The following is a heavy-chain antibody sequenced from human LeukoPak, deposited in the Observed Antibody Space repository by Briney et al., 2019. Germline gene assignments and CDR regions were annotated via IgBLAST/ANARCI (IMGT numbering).Heavy chain of an antibody. D-gene: IGHD3-10*01. V-gene: IGHV3-66*01. Sequence: GGSLRLSCAASGFTFSSNFMSWVRRAPGKGREWVSVFYSGGGTDYTDSVGGRFTNSRDNYMNMLYLQMTSLSPEDTAVYYCARENGRGVISPYFDYWGQGTLVTVSS. CDR2: FYSGGGT. CDR1: GFTFSSNF. J-gene: IGHJ4*02. CDR3: ARENGRGVISPYFDY.